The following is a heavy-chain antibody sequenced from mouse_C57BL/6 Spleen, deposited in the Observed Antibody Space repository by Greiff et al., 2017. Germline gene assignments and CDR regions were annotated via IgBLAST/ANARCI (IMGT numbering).Heavy chain of an antibody. CDR3: TREGAQATAY. CDR2: IDPETGGT. V-gene: IGHV1-15*01. CDR1: GYTFTDYE. J-gene: IGHJ2*01. Sequence: QVQLKQSGAELVRPGASVTLSCKASGYTFTDYEMHWVKQTPVHGLEWIGAIDPETGGTAYNQKFKGKAILTADKSSSTAYMELRSLTSEDSAVYYCTREGAQATAYWGQGTTLTVSS. D-gene: IGHD3-2*02.